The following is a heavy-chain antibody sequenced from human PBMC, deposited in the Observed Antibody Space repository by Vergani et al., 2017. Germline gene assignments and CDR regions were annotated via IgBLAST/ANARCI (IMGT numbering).Heavy chain of an antibody. CDR3: ARGHSSGYYASDWFDP. J-gene: IGHJ5*02. D-gene: IGHD3-22*01. CDR1: GFTFSSYS. Sequence: EVQLVESGGGLVKPGGSLRLSCAASGFTFSSYSMNWVRQAPGKGLEWVSSISSSSSYIYYADSVKGRFTISRDNSKNTLYLQMNSLRAEDTAVYYCARGHSSGYYASDWFDPWGQGTLVTVSS. V-gene: IGHV3-21*04. CDR2: ISSSSSYI.